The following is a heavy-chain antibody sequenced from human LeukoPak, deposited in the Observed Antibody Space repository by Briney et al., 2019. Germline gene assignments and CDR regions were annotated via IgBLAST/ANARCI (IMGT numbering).Heavy chain of an antibody. J-gene: IGHJ5*02. CDR1: GFTFSSYG. CDR2: ISYDGSNK. V-gene: IGHV3-30*03. D-gene: IGHD6-13*01. CDR3: AIIAAAGTAP. Sequence: GSLRLSCAASGFTFSSYGMHWVRQAPXXXXXWVAVISYDGSNKYYADSVKGRFTISRDNSKNTLYLQMNSLRAEDTAVYYCAIIAAAGTAPGGQGTLVTVSS.